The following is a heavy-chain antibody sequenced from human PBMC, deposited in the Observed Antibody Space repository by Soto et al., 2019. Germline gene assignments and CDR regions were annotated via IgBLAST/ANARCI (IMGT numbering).Heavy chain of an antibody. CDR1: GYTFTSHG. J-gene: IGHJ5*02. Sequence: ASVKVSCKASGYTFTSHGIGWVRQAPGQGLEWMGWSSAYNGNTNYAQKLQGRVTMTTDTSTSTAYMELRSLRSDDTAVYYCARDRAAVAGVKFDPWGQGTLVTVSS. V-gene: IGHV1-18*04. CDR2: SSAYNGNT. CDR3: ARDRAAVAGVKFDP. D-gene: IGHD6-19*01.